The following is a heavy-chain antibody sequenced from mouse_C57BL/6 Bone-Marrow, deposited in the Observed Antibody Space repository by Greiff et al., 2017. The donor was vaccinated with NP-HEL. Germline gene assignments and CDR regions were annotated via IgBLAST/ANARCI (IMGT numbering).Heavy chain of an antibody. CDR1: GFTFSSYA. CDR2: ISDGGSYT. J-gene: IGHJ2*01. Sequence: DVQLVESGGGLVKPGGSLKLSCAASGFTFSSYAMSWVRQTPENRLEWVATISDGGSYTYYPDTVKGRFTISRDNAKNNLYLQMSHLKSEDTAMYYCARADYYGLYDFDYWGQGTTLTVSS. CDR3: ARADYYGLYDFDY. V-gene: IGHV5-4*01. D-gene: IGHD1-2*01.